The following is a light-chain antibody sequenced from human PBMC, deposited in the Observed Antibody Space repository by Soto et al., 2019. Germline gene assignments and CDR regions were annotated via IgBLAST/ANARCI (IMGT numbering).Light chain of an antibody. Sequence: DLVMTQSPLSLPVTPGEPASISCRSSQSLLHSNGYNYLDWYLQKPGQSPQLLIYLGSNRASGVPDWCSGSGSCTGFTRYNSRVDGEDVGVYYCRQAVESPLTLRGGSKVEIK. CDR1: QSLLHSNGYNY. CDR3: RQAVESPLT. V-gene: IGKV2-28*01. CDR2: LGS. J-gene: IGKJ4*02.